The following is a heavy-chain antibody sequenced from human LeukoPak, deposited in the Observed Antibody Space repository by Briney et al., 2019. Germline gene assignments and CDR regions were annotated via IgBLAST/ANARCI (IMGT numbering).Heavy chain of an antibody. D-gene: IGHD2-15*01. CDR3: ARVVGYCSGGSCYDNWFDP. CDR1: GHSVPSNSAA. CDR2: TYYRSKWYN. J-gene: IGHJ5*02. Sequence: SQTLSLTCAISGHSVPSNSAAWNWIRQSPSRGLEWLGRTYYRSKWYNDYAVSVKSRITINPDTSKNQFSLQLSSVTPEDTAVYYCARVVGYCSGGSCYDNWFDPWGQGTLVTVSS. V-gene: IGHV6-1*01.